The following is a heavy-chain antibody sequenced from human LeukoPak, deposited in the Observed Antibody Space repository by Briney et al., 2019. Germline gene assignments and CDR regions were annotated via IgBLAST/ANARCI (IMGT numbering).Heavy chain of an antibody. Sequence: GGSLRLSCAASGFTFSTYNMNWVRQAPGKGLEWVSSISGSSSYIYYADSVKGRFTISRDNARNSLYLQMNSLRAEDTAVYYCATSERGGWGQGTLVTVSS. D-gene: IGHD3-16*01. CDR3: ATSERGG. V-gene: IGHV3-21*01. J-gene: IGHJ4*02. CDR2: ISGSSSYI. CDR1: GFTFSTYN.